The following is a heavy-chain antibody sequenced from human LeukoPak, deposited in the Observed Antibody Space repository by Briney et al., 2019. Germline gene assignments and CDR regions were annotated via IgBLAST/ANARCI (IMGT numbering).Heavy chain of an antibody. CDR2: ISWNSGSI. V-gene: IGHV3-9*01. CDR3: AKELQFAYGMDV. J-gene: IGHJ6*02. D-gene: IGHD5-24*01. Sequence: GGSLRLSCAVSGFTFDDYAMHWVRQAPGKGLEWVSGISWNSGSIGYADSVKGRFTISRDNAKNSLYLQMNSLRAEDTALYYCAKELQFAYGMDVWGQGTTVTVSS. CDR1: GFTFDDYA.